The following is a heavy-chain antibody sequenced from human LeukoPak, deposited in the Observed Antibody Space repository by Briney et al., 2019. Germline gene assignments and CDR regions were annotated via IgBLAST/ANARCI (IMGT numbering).Heavy chain of an antibody. J-gene: IGHJ4*02. CDR1: GFTFSSYS. CDR2: ISYDGSNE. CDR3: AKVGSYYNYFDY. D-gene: IGHD1-26*01. V-gene: IGHV3-30*18. Sequence: GGSLRLSCAASGFTFSSYSMNWVRQAPGKGLEWVAVISYDGSNEYYADSVKGRFTISRDNSKNTLYLQMNSLRAEDTAVYYCAKVGSYYNYFDYWGQGTLVTVSS.